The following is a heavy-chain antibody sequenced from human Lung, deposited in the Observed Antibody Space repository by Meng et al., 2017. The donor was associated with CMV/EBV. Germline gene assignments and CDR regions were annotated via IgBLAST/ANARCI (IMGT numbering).Heavy chain of an antibody. J-gene: IGHJ4*02. CDR1: GFTFGDYP. CDR2: IRNKGYGGTT. CDR3: ARGEFRSSSSLYY. Sequence: SCTGSGFTFGDYPMTWVRQAPGKGLEWIGFIRNKGYGGTTEYAASVKGRFTISRDDSRSIAYLQMNSLKIEDTAVYFCARGEFRSSSSLYYSGQGXLVTVSS. D-gene: IGHD6-6*01. V-gene: IGHV3-49*04.